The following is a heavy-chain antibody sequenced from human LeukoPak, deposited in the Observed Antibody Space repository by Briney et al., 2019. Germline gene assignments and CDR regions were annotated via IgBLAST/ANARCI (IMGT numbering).Heavy chain of an antibody. V-gene: IGHV4-39*07. D-gene: IGHD2-2*01. CDR2: IYYSGST. CDR3: ARETNMHVVVPAAGGFAFDI. CDR1: GGSISSSSYY. Sequence: PSETLSLTCTVSGGSISSSSYYWGWIRQPPGKGLEWIGSIYYSGSTNYNPSLKIRVTISVDTSKNQFSLKLSSVTAADTAVYYCARETNMHVVVPAAGGFAFDIWGQGTMVTVSS. J-gene: IGHJ3*02.